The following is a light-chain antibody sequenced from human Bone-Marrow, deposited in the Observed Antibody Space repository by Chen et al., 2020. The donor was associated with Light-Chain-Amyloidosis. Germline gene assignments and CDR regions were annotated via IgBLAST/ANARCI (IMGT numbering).Light chain of an antibody. CDR3: QQSYSLPLT. Sequence: DIRMTQSPSSLSASVGDKITLSCRTSHHIENYLNWYQQKPGTAPKLLSFLASRLQSGVPSRFSGRGSGTSVTLTIDNLQPEDCATYYCQQSYSLPLTFGGGTKV. CDR2: LAS. J-gene: IGKJ4*02. V-gene: IGKV1-39*01. CDR1: HHIENY.